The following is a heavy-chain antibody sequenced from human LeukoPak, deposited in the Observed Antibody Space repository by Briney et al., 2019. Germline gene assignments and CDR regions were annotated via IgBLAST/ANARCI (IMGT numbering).Heavy chain of an antibody. D-gene: IGHD3/OR15-3a*01. CDR1: GFTFSSYW. V-gene: IGHV3-74*01. Sequence: GGSLRLSCAASGFTFSSYWIHWVRQAPGKGLVWVSRIDTDGSNTNYADSVKGRFTISRDNSKNTLYLQMNSLRAEDTAVYYCARDGTGPKPDYVSSFWFDPWGQGTLVTVSS. CDR3: ARDGTGPKPDYVSSFWFDP. J-gene: IGHJ5*02. CDR2: IDTDGSNT.